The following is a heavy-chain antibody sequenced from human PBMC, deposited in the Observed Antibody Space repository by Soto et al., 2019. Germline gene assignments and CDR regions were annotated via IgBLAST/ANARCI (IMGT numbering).Heavy chain of an antibody. CDR3: AKPDPDSGYSYGWGAFDI. CDR1: GFTFSSYA. CDR2: ISGSGGST. J-gene: IGHJ3*02. D-gene: IGHD5-18*01. Sequence: GGSLRLSCAASGFTFSSYAMSWVRQAPGKGLEWVSAISGSGGSTYYADSVKGRFTISRDNSKNTLYLQMNSLRAEDTAVYYCAKPDPDSGYSYGWGAFDIWGQGTMVTVSS. V-gene: IGHV3-23*01.